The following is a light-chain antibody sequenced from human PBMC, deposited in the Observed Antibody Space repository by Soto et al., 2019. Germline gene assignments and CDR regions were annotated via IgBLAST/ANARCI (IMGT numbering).Light chain of an antibody. CDR2: WAS. J-gene: IGKJ1*01. CDR3: HQYYRSHRT. V-gene: IGKV4-1*01. CDR1: QSVLHSSNNKNY. Sequence: DIVMTQSPDSLAVSLGERATINCKSSQSVLHSSNNKNYLAWYQQKPGQPPKLLIYWASTRESGVPDRFSGSGSGTDFTLTITSLQAEDVAVYYCHQYYRSHRTFGQGTKVEIK.